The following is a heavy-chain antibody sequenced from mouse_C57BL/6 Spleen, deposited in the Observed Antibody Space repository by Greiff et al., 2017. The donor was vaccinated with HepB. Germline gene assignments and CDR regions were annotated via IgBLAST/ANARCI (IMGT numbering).Heavy chain of an antibody. CDR3: TRSGGYYGGVWFAY. V-gene: IGHV1-15*01. Sequence: QVQLQQSGAELVRPGASVTLSCKASGYTFTDYEMHWVKQTPVHGLEWIGAIDPETGGTAYNQKFKGKAILTADKSSSTAYMELRSLTSEDSAVYYCTRSGGYYGGVWFAYWGQGTLVTVSA. CDR1: GYTFTDYE. CDR2: IDPETGGT. J-gene: IGHJ3*01. D-gene: IGHD1-1*01.